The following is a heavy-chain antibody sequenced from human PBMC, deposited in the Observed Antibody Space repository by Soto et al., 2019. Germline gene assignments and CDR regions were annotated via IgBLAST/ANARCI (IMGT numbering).Heavy chain of an antibody. Sequence: GGSLRLSCAASGFTFSSYAMSWVRQAPGKGLEWVSAISGSGGSTYYADSLKGRFTISRDNSKTTLYLQMNSLRAEDTAVYYCAKRLHPDWGGEAFDIWGQGTMVTVSS. J-gene: IGHJ3*02. D-gene: IGHD7-27*01. CDR2: ISGSGGST. V-gene: IGHV3-23*01. CDR1: GFTFSSYA. CDR3: AKRLHPDWGGEAFDI.